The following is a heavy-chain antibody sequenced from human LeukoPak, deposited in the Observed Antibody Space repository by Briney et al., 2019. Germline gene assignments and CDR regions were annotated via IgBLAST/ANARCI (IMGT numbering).Heavy chain of an antibody. J-gene: IGHJ4*02. Sequence: GGSLRLSCAASGFTFSTYAMSWVRRVPGKGLEWVSSISVDGYSTYYADSVKGRFTISRDSSKNTLYLQMNSLRAEDTALYYCARMGGGTFGDCWGQGTLVTVSS. CDR1: GFTFSTYA. V-gene: IGHV3-23*01. CDR3: ARMGGGTFGDC. D-gene: IGHD2-15*01. CDR2: ISVDGYST.